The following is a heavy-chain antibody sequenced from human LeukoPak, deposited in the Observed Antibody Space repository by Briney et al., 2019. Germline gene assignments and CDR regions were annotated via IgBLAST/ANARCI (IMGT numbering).Heavy chain of an antibody. V-gene: IGHV1-24*01. CDR2: FDPEDGET. Sequence: RASVTVSCKVSGYTLTELSLHWVRQAPGKGLEWMGGFDPEDGETIYAQKFQGRVTMTEDTSTDTAYMELSSLRSEDTAVYYCATAMGATEPGYYYYYYMDVWGKGTTVTVSS. CDR3: ATAMGATEPGYYYYYYMDV. J-gene: IGHJ6*03. CDR1: GYTLTELS. D-gene: IGHD1-26*01.